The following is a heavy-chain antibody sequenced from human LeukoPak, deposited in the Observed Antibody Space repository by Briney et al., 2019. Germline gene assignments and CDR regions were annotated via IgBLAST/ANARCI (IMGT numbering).Heavy chain of an antibody. CDR1: GFTFSSYG. D-gene: IGHD3-9*01. CDR2: IWYDGSNK. CDR3: AREDFDWLHYYYYYYMDV. Sequence: PGGSLRLSCAASGFTFSSYGMHWVRQAPGKGLEWVAVIWYDGSNKYYADSVKGRFTISRDNSKNTLYLQMNSLRAEGTAVYYCAREDFDWLHYYYYYYMDVWGKGTTVTVSS. J-gene: IGHJ6*03. V-gene: IGHV3-33*01.